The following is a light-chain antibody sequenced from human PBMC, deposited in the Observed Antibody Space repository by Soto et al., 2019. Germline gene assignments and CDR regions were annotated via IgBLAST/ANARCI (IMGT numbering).Light chain of an antibody. V-gene: IGLV2-11*01. CDR1: SSDVV. CDR3: CSSAGGFTWV. J-gene: IGLJ3*02. Sequence: QSDLNQPRSVSGSPGQSVTISCTGTSSDVVSWYQQRPGKAPKLIIFYVSQRPSGVPDRFSASKSGNTASLTISGLQAEDEADYYCCSSAGGFTWVFGGGTKVTVL. CDR2: YVS.